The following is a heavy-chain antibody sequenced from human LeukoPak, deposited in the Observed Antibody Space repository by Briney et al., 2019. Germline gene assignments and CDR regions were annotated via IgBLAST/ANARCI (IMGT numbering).Heavy chain of an antibody. CDR1: GDSFTDYW. CDR2: IYPGDSET. D-gene: IGHD5-18*01. J-gene: IGHJ4*02. V-gene: IGHV5-51*01. Sequence: GESLKISCKVSGDSFTDYWIAWVRQMPGKGLEWMGIIYPGDSETRYSPSFEGQVTISADKSISTAYLQWSSLKASDTAMYHCARQWGDTAMEFDYWGQGTLVTVSS. CDR3: ARQWGDTAMEFDY.